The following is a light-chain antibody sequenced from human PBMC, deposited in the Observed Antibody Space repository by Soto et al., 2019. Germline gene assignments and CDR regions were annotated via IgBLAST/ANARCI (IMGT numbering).Light chain of an antibody. J-gene: IGLJ3*02. Sequence: QSALTQPASVSGSPGQSITISCTGTSSDVGSYNLVSWYQQNPGKAPKLIIYEAGKRPSGVSNRFSGSKSGNTASLTISGLQAEDEADYYCCSYVGGGSVVFGRGTKLTVL. V-gene: IGLV2-23*01. CDR2: EAG. CDR3: CSYVGGGSVV. CDR1: SSDVGSYNL.